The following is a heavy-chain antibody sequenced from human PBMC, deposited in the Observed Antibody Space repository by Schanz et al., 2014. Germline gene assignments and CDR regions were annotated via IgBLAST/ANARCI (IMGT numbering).Heavy chain of an antibody. V-gene: IGHV1-46*01. D-gene: IGHD3-9*01. CDR2: INPSVGNT. Sequence: QVQLVQSGAEVKKPGASVKASCKASGYTFTSYYIHWFRQAPGQGLEWMGLINPSVGNTNYAQKFRGRVTMTRDTSTSTVYMELSSLRSEDTAVYYCAKVDRTRYYAMDVWGQGTTVTVSS. CDR1: GYTFTSYY. J-gene: IGHJ6*02. CDR3: AKVDRTRYYAMDV.